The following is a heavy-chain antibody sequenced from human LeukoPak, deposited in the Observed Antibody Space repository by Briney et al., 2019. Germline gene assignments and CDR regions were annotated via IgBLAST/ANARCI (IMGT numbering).Heavy chain of an antibody. J-gene: IGHJ4*02. CDR2: ILYDGSNK. CDR3: ARAGYYGSGSSPGFDY. D-gene: IGHD3-10*01. V-gene: IGHV3-30*03. CDR1: EFTFSSYA. Sequence: GGSLRLSCAASEFTFSSYAMHWVRQAPGKGLEWVAVILYDGSNKKYADSVKGRFTISRDNSENTLYLQMNSLRAEDTAVYYCARAGYYGSGSSPGFDYWGQGTLVTVSS.